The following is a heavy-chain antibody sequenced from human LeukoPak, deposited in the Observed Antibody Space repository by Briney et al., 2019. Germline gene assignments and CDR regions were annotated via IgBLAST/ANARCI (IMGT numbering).Heavy chain of an antibody. V-gene: IGHV4-39*01. CDR1: GGSISSSSYY. CDR2: IYYSGST. J-gene: IGHJ4*02. Sequence: PSETLSLTCTVSGGSISSSSYYWGWIRQPPGKGLEWIGSIYYSGSTYYNPSLKSRVTISVDTSKNQFSLKLSSVTAADTAVYYCARRPPGDFWSGYYPFDYWGRGTLVTVSS. CDR3: ARRPPGDFWSGYYPFDY. D-gene: IGHD3-3*01.